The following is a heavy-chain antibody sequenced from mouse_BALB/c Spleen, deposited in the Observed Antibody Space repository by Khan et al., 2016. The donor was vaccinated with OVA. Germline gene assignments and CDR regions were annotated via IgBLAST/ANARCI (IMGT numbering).Heavy chain of an antibody. J-gene: IGHJ2*01. Sequence: QVQLKQSGAELAKPGASVKMSCKASGYTFTSYWMHWIKQRPGQGLEWIGYINPTSGYTDYNQKFKDKATLNADKSSSTAYMQLNSLTSDDSAVYYCARDRIDYWGRGTTLTVSS. CDR3: ARDRIDY. V-gene: IGHV1-7*01. CDR1: GYTFTSYW. CDR2: INPTSGYT.